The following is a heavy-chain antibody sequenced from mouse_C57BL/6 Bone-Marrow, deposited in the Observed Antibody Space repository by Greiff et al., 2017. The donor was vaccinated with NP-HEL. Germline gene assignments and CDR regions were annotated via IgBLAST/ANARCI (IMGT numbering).Heavy chain of an antibody. CDR3: AREGELGPY. D-gene: IGHD4-1*01. CDR1: GYTFTSYW. V-gene: IGHV1-69*01. CDR2: IDPSDSYT. J-gene: IGHJ2*01. Sequence: QVQLKQPGAELVMPGASVKLSCKASGYTFTSYWMHWVKQRPGQGLEWIGEIDPSDSYTNYNQKFKGKSTLTVDKSSSTAYMQLSSLTSEDSAVYYCAREGELGPYRGQGTTLTVSS.